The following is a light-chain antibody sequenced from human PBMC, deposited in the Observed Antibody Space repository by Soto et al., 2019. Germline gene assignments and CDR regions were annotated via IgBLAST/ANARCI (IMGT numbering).Light chain of an antibody. CDR2: DAS. J-gene: IGKJ5*01. CDR1: QGISSA. V-gene: IGKV1-13*02. CDR3: QQFNSYPLIT. Sequence: AIQLTQSPSSLSASVGDRVTITCRASQGISSALAWYQQKPGKAPKLLIYDASSLESGVPSRFSGSGSGTAFTLTISSLQPEDFATYYCQQFNSYPLITLGQGTRLEIK.